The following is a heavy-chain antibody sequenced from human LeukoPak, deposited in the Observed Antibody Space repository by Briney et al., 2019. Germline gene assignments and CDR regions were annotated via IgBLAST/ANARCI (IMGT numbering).Heavy chain of an antibody. D-gene: IGHD2-2*02. CDR3: ARLCSSTSCYIGFDY. CDR2: IHYSGRT. V-gene: IGHV4-30-4*08. J-gene: IGHJ4*02. Sequence: SQTLSLTCTVSGGSISSDDYYWSWIRQPPGKGLEWIGYIHYSGRTHYNPSLKSRVTISVDTSKNQFSLKLSSVTAADTAVYYCARLCSSTSCYIGFDYWGQGTLVTVSS. CDR1: GGSISSDDYY.